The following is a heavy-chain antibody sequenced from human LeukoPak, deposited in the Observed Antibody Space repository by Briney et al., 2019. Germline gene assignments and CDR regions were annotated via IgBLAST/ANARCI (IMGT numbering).Heavy chain of an antibody. CDR2: IYYSGST. Sequence: KPSETLSLTCTVSGGSISSYYWSWIRQPPGKGLEWLGYIYYSGSTNYNPSLKSRVTISVDTSKNQFSLKLSSVTAADTAVYYCARLGYCSSTSCYAGLSTWFDPWGQGTLVTVSS. CDR3: ARLGYCSSTSCYAGLSTWFDP. CDR1: GGSISSYY. V-gene: IGHV4-59*08. D-gene: IGHD2-2*01. J-gene: IGHJ5*02.